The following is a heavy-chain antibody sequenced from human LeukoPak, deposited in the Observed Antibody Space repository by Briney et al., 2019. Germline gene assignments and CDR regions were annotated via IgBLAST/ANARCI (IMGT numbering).Heavy chain of an antibody. Sequence: GGSLRLPCAASGFIFSTYSMNWVRQAPGKGLEWVSFISSSSNTTYYADAVKGRFSISRDNAKNSLYLQMNSLRDEDTAVYYCARDTAGASLFDYGGRGTLVTVSS. CDR3: ARDTAGASLFDY. CDR2: ISSSSNTT. J-gene: IGHJ4*02. D-gene: IGHD1-26*01. V-gene: IGHV3-48*02. CDR1: GFIFSTYS.